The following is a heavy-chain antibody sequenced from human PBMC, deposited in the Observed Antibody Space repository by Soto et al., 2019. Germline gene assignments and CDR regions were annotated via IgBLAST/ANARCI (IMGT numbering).Heavy chain of an antibody. CDR3: ARVARSGGSRSTFDY. J-gene: IGHJ4*02. D-gene: IGHD2-15*01. Sequence: SETLSLTCAFYGGSFSGYYWSWIRQPPGKGLEWIGEINHSGSTNYNPSLKSRVTISVDTSKNQFSLKLSSVTAADTAVYYCARVARSGGSRSTFDYWGQGTLVTVSS. V-gene: IGHV4-34*01. CDR2: INHSGST. CDR1: GGSFSGYY.